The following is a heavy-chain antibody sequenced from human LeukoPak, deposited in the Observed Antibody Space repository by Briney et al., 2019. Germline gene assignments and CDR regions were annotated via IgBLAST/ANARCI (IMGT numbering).Heavy chain of an antibody. CDR3: ANYGSGSYRFDP. J-gene: IGHJ5*02. CDR2: IYYSGST. D-gene: IGHD3-10*01. Sequence: SETLSLTCTVSGGSISSSSYYWGWIRQPPGKGLEWIGSIYYSGSTYYNPSLKSRVTISVDTSKSQFSLKLSSVTAADTAVYYCANYGSGSYRFDPWGQGTLVTVSS. CDR1: GGSISSSSYY. V-gene: IGHV4-39*01.